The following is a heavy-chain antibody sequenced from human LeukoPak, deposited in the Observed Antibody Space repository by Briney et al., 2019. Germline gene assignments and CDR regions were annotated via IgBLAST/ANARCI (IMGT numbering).Heavy chain of an antibody. CDR1: GYTFTNYG. V-gene: IGHV1-18*01. J-gene: IGHJ4*02. CDR2: RSAYNGNT. D-gene: IGHD6-13*01. Sequence: ASVKVSCKASGYTFTNYGITWVRQAPGQGLEWMGWRSAYNGNTKYAQTLQGRVTMATDTSTSTAYMELRSLRSDDTAVYYCARDHSSSCQLFDYWGQGTLVTVSS. CDR3: ARDHSSSCQLFDY.